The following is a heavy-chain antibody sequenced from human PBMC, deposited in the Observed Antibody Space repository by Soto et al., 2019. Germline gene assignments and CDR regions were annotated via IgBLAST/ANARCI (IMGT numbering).Heavy chain of an antibody. CDR3: AKWGNDWGYYYYGMNV. J-gene: IGHJ6*02. D-gene: IGHD7-27*01. CDR2: ISDGDFKT. CDR1: GFTFSSYA. V-gene: IGHV3-23*01. Sequence: GGSLRLSCAASGFTFSSYAMSWVRQAPGKGLEWVSGISDGDFKTYYADSVKGRFSIYRDNSKNTLYLLMNSLRAEDTAVYYCAKWGNDWGYYYYGMNVWGQGTTVTVSS.